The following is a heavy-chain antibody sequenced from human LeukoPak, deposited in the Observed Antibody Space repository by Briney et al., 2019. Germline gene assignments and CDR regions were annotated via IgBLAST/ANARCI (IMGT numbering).Heavy chain of an antibody. CDR2: ISSSGSTI. V-gene: IGHV3-48*03. J-gene: IGHJ4*02. D-gene: IGHD5-18*01. CDR1: GFTFSSYE. CDR3: ARVGGYSYGTSSDL. Sequence: GGSLRLSCAASGFTFSSYEMNWVRQAPGKGLEWVSYISSSGSTIYYADSVKGRFTISRDNAKNSLYLQMNSLRAEDTAVYYCARVGGYSYGTSSDLWGQGTLVTVSS.